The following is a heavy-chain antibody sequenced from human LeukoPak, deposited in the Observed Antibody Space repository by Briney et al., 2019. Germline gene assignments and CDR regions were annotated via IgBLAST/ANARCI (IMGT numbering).Heavy chain of an antibody. D-gene: IGHD5-18*01. CDR2: ISYDGSNK. J-gene: IGHJ5*02. Sequence: GGSLRLSCAASGCTFSSYAMHWVRQAPGKGLEWVAVISYDGSNKYYADSVKGRFTISRDNSKNTLYLQMNSLRAEDTAVYYCARDWGGDTALADWFDPWGQGTLVTVSS. V-gene: IGHV3-30*04. CDR3: ARDWGGDTALADWFDP. CDR1: GCTFSSYA.